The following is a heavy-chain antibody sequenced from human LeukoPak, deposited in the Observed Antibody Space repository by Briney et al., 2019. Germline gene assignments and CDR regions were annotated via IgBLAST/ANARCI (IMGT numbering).Heavy chain of an antibody. CDR3: AREFDRYSGSYPKDFDY. V-gene: IGHV3-20*04. D-gene: IGHD1-26*01. Sequence: GGSLRLSCAASGFTFDDYGMSWVRQAPGKGLKWVSGINWNGGSTGYADSVKGRFTISRDNAKNSLYLQMNSLRAEDTALYYCAREFDRYSGSYPKDFDYWGQGTLVTVSS. CDR2: INWNGGST. J-gene: IGHJ4*02. CDR1: GFTFDDYG.